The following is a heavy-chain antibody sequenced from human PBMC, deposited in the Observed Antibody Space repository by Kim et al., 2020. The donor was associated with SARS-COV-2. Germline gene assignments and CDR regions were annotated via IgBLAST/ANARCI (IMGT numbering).Heavy chain of an antibody. V-gene: IGHV4-34*01. J-gene: IGHJ4*02. CDR2: INHSGST. D-gene: IGHD6-13*01. CDR1: GGSFRGYY. CDR3: AIGPPWYSSSWYYFDN. Sequence: SETLSLTCAVYGGSFRGYYWSWIRQPPGKGLEWIGEINHSGSTNYNPSLKSRVTISVDTSKNQFSLKLSSVTAADTAVYYCAIGPPWYSSSWYYFDNGGQGTLVTLSS.